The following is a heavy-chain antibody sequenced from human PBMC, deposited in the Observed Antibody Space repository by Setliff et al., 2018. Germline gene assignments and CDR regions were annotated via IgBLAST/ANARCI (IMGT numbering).Heavy chain of an antibody. J-gene: IGHJ4*02. Sequence: PGGSLRLSCAASGFTFSNAWMSWVRQAPGKGLEWVDRIKSKTDGGTTDYAAPVKGRFTISRDDSKNTLYLQMNSLKTEDTAVYYCTTAPLAAASTCWGQGTLVTVSS. CDR3: TTAPLAAASTC. CDR2: IKSKTDGGTT. D-gene: IGHD6-13*01. V-gene: IGHV3-15*01. CDR1: GFTFSNAW.